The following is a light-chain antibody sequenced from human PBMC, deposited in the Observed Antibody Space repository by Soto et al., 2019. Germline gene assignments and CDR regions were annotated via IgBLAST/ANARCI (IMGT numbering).Light chain of an antibody. J-gene: IGLJ1*01. Sequence: QSVLTQPPSVSGAPGQRVTISCTGSSTNIGAGSDVHWYQQLPGTAPKLLIYGNSNRPSGVSDRISGSKSGTSGSLAITGLQAEDEADYYCQSFDSSLNVYVFGTGTKLTVL. CDR1: STNIGAGSD. CDR2: GNS. CDR3: QSFDSSLNVYV. V-gene: IGLV1-40*01.